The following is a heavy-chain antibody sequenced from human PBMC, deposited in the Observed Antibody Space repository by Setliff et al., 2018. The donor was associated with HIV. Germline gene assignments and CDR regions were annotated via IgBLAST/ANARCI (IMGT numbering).Heavy chain of an antibody. CDR3: ARGVIRGVISQGGLDY. CDR1: GFTFTTYA. V-gene: IGHV1-3*01. D-gene: IGHD3-10*01. Sequence: GASVKVSCKASGFTFTTYAVHWVRQAPGQRPEWMGWINAANVKTRYPQRFEARVTITMDTGASTAYMELNSLRSEDSAVYYCARGVIRGVISQGGLDYWGPGTLVTVSS. CDR2: INAANVKT. J-gene: IGHJ4*02.